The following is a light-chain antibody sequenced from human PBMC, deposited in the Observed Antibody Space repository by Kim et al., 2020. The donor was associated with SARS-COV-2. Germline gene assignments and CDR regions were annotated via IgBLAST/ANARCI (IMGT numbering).Light chain of an antibody. CDR1: GSDVGGYSH. J-gene: IGLJ1*01. Sequence: QSALTQPASVSGSPGQSITLSCTGSGSDVGGYSHVSWHQQYPGKAPKIMIYDVTKRPSGVSNRFSGSKSGNTASLTISGLQSEDEADYYCTSHANDNYVFGTGTKVTVL. CDR3: TSHANDNYV. CDR2: DVT. V-gene: IGLV2-14*01.